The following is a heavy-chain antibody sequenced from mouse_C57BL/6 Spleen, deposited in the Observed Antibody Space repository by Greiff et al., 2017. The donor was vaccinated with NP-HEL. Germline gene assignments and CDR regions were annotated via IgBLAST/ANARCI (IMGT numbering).Heavy chain of an antibody. CDR2: IDPSDSYT. J-gene: IGHJ2*01. CDR1: GYTFTSYW. Sequence: VQLQQPGAELVRPGTSVKLSCKASGYTFTSYWMHWVKQRPGQGLEWIGVIDPSDSYTNYNQKFKGKATLTVDTSSSTAYMQLSSLTSEDSAVYYCARYDGYHFDYWGQGTTLTVSS. CDR3: ARYDGYHFDY. V-gene: IGHV1-59*01. D-gene: IGHD2-3*01.